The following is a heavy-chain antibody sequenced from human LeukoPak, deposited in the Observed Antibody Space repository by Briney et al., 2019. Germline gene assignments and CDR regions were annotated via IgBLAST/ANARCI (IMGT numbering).Heavy chain of an antibody. CDR1: GFTLSNYW. CDR3: ARGGGGYYFDY. J-gene: IGHJ4*02. V-gene: IGHV3-74*01. CDR2: INSAGIT. D-gene: IGHD3-16*01. Sequence: PGGSLRLSCAASGFTLSNYWMHWVRQAPGKGLVWVSRINSAGITSYADSVKGRFTISRDNAKNTLYLQMNSLRAEETAVYYCARGGGGYYFDYWGQGTLVTVSS.